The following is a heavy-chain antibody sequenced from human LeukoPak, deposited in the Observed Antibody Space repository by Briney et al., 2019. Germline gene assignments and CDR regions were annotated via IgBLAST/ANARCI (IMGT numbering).Heavy chain of an antibody. CDR3: ARGSYYYDSSGQSYDAFDI. D-gene: IGHD3-22*01. CDR2: MNPNSGNT. Sequence: WASVKVSCKASGYTFTSYDINWVRQATGQGLEWMGWMNPNSGNTGYAQKFQGRVTMTRNTSISTAYMELSSLRSEDTAVYYCARGSYYYDSSGQSYDAFDIWGQGTMVTVSS. V-gene: IGHV1-8*01. J-gene: IGHJ3*02. CDR1: GYTFTSYD.